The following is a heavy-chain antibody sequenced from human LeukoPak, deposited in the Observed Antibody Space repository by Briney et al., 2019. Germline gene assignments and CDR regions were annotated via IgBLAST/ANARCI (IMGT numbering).Heavy chain of an antibody. D-gene: IGHD5-24*01. CDR2: IYYSGST. CDR3: ARGRRWLPFDY. Sequence: SETLSLTCTVSGGSISSGGYYWSWIRQHPGKGLEWIGYIYYSGSTHYNPSLKSRVTMSVDTSKNQFSLKLSSVTAADTAVYYCARGRRWLPFDYWGQGTLVTVSS. CDR1: GGSISSGGYY. V-gene: IGHV4-31*03. J-gene: IGHJ4*02.